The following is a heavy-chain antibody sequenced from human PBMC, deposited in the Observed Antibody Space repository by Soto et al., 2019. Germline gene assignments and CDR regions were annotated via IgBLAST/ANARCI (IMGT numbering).Heavy chain of an antibody. Sequence: EVQLVESGGGLVQPGRSLRLSCAASGFTFDDYAMHWVRQAPGKGLEWVSGISWNSGSIGDADSVKGRFTISRDNAKNSLYLQMNSLRAEDTALYYSAKDTRYYYDSSGYSVPGAFYIWGQGTMVTVSS. V-gene: IGHV3-9*01. CDR2: ISWNSGSI. CDR3: AKDTRYYYDSSGYSVPGAFYI. CDR1: GFTFDDYA. J-gene: IGHJ3*02. D-gene: IGHD3-22*01.